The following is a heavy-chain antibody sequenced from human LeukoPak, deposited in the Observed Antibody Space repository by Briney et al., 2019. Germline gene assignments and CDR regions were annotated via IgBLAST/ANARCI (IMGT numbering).Heavy chain of an antibody. J-gene: IGHJ4*02. Sequence: PGGSLRLSCAASGFTFSSYAMSWVRQAPGKGLEWVSAISGSGGSTYYADSMKGRFTISRDNSKNTLYLQMNSLRAEDTAVYYCAKGLLGPLVGWDYWGQGTLVTVSS. CDR3: AKGLLGPLVGWDY. CDR1: GFTFSSYA. D-gene: IGHD6-19*01. CDR2: ISGSGGST. V-gene: IGHV3-23*01.